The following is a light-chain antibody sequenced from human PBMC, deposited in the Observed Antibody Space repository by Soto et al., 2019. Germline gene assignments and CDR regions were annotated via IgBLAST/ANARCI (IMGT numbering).Light chain of an antibody. V-gene: IGKV4-1*01. J-gene: IGKJ5*01. CDR2: WAS. CDR3: QQYHSDTIT. Sequence: DFVMTQSPDSLAVSLGERATINCMSSQSVLSNSDNKNYLAWFQQKPGQPPKXXFYWASTRESGVPDRFSGSGSATDFTLTISSLQAEDVAVYYCQQYHSDTITFGQGTRLEIK. CDR1: QSVLSNSDNKNY.